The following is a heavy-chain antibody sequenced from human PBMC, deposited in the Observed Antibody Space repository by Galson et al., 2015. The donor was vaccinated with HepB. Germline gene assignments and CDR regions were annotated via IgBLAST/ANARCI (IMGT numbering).Heavy chain of an antibody. CDR1: GGTFSNYG. V-gene: IGHV1-69*13. J-gene: IGHJ2*01. D-gene: IGHD4-11*01. CDR3: ASFPPTLYWYFDL. Sequence: SVKVSCKASGGTFSNYGITWVRQAPGQGLEWMGGIIPMYGTLNYAQKFQGRVTLTADESTSTAYMELSTLRSEDTAVYYCASFPPTLYWYFDLWGRGTLVTVSS. CDR2: IIPMYGTL.